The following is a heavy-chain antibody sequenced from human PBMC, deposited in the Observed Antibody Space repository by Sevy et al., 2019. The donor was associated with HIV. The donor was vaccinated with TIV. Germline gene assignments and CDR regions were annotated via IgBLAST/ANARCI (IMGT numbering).Heavy chain of an antibody. Sequence: ASVKVSCKASGYTFTSYGISWVRQAPGQGLEWMGWISAYNGNTNYAQNLQGRVTMTTDTSTSTAYMELRSLRSDDTAVYYCARDRTITLIEVIAHFDYWGQGTLVTVSS. CDR2: ISAYNGNT. V-gene: IGHV1-18*01. CDR3: ARDRTITLIEVIAHFDY. D-gene: IGHD3-22*01. J-gene: IGHJ4*02. CDR1: GYTFTSYG.